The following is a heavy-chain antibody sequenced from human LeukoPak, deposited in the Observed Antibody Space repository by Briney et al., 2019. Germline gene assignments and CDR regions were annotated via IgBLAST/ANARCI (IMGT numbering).Heavy chain of an antibody. D-gene: IGHD2-21*02. V-gene: IGHV4-4*09. Sequence: SWTLSVTFPVSGGFISSYYWSWVRQPAWRGLEWIGYIYTSWSTNFSPSLMSRGTISLVPSKNQFSLKLRSVTTAGTAVCYFSRHHVRDLSFIYDWDQRTQVTASS. CDR3: SRHHVRDLSFIYD. J-gene: IGHJ4*02. CDR1: GGFISSYY. CDR2: IYTSWST.